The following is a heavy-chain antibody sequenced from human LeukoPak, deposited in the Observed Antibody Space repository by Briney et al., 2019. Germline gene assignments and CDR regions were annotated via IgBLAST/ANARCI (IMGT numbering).Heavy chain of an antibody. J-gene: IGHJ4*02. CDR2: IYHSGST. CDR3: ARADESGYDPPDY. Sequence: SETLSLTCAVSGGSISSSNWWSWVRQPPGKGLEGIGEIYHSGSTNYNPSLKSRVTISVDKSKNQFSLKLSSVTAADTAVYYCARADESGYDPPDYWGQGTLVTVSS. D-gene: IGHD5-12*01. CDR1: GGSISSSNW. V-gene: IGHV4-4*02.